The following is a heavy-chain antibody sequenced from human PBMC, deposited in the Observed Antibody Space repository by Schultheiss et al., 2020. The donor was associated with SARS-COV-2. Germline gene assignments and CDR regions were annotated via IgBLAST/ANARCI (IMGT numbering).Heavy chain of an antibody. V-gene: IGHV5-51*01. Sequence: GESLKISCRGSGYNFSRYWIGWVRQMPGKGLECMGIIYPSDSDPKYSPSFQGQVTISADKSISTAFLQWSGLKASDTAMYYCARHPRVGATYFDYWGQGTLVTVSS. CDR1: GYNFSRYW. D-gene: IGHD1-26*01. CDR3: ARHPRVGATYFDY. J-gene: IGHJ4*02. CDR2: IYPSDSDP.